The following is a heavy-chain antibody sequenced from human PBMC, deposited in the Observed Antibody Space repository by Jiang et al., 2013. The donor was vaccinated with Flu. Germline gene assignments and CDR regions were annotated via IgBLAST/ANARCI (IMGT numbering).Heavy chain of an antibody. CDR3: AKGTSDGNPFDY. Sequence: VQLLESGGGLAQPDRSLRLSCAASGFTFDEYAMHWVRQAPGKGLEWVSGISWSSSSIGYGDSVKGRFTISRDNAKNSLYLQMNSLRVEDTALYYCAKGTSDGNPFDYWGQGTQVTVSS. CDR2: ISWSSSSI. V-gene: IGHV3-9*01. CDR1: GFTFDEYA. J-gene: IGHJ4*02. D-gene: IGHD5-24*01.